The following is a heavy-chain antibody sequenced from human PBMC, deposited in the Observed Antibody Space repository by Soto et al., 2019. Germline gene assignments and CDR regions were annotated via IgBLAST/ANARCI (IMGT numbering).Heavy chain of an antibody. CDR2: IHPGESDT. J-gene: IGHJ6*02. Sequence: PGESLKISCKSYGYSLTTYWIAWVLQMPGKGLEWMGSIHPGESDTRYSPSFQGQVTISADRSITTAYLQWSSLKASDTAMYYCARHEATYYNFYGMDVWGQGTTVTVSS. CDR1: GYSLTTYW. CDR3: ARHEATYYNFYGMDV. V-gene: IGHV5-51*01.